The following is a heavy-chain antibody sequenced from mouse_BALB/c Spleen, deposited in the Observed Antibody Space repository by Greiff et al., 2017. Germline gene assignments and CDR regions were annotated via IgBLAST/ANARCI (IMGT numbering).Heavy chain of an antibody. CDR3: ARGVVATNYFDY. J-gene: IGHJ2*01. Sequence: VQLQQSGAELMKPGASVKISCKATGYTFSSYWIEWVKQRPGHGLEWIGGILPGSGSTNYNEKFTGMATITADTSSNTAYMQLSSLTSEDSAVYYCARGVVATNYFDYWGQGTTLTVSS. CDR2: ILPGSGST. CDR1: GYTFSSYW. D-gene: IGHD1-1*01. V-gene: IGHV1-9*01.